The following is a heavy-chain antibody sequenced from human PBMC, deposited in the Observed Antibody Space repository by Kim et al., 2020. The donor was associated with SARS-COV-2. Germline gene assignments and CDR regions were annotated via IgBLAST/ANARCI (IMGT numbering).Heavy chain of an antibody. CDR2: TYYRSKWYN. J-gene: IGHJ6*02. CDR3: AREELSCSSTSCYEMELYYYYGMDV. D-gene: IGHD2-2*01. CDR1: GDSVSSNSAA. Sequence: SQTLSLTCAISGDSVSSNSAAWNWIRQSPSRGLEWLGRTYYRSKWYNDYAVSVKSRITINPDTSKNQFSLQLNSVTPEDTAVYYCAREELSCSSTSCYEMELYYYYGMDVWGQGTTVTVSS. V-gene: IGHV6-1*01.